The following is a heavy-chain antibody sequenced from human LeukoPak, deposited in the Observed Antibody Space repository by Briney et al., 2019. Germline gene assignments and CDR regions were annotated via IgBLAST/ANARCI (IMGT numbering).Heavy chain of an antibody. D-gene: IGHD3-22*01. CDR1: GFTVSSNY. CDR3: ARDGDYYDSSGSLDY. Sequence: GGSLRLSCAASGFTVSSNYMSWVRQAPGKGLEWVSVIYSGGSTYYADSVKGRFTISRDNSKNTLYLQMNSLRAEDTAVYYCARDGDYYDSSGSLDYWGQGTLVTASS. J-gene: IGHJ4*02. CDR2: IYSGGST. V-gene: IGHV3-66*01.